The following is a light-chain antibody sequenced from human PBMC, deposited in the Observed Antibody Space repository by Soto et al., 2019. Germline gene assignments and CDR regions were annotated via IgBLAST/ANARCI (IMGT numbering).Light chain of an antibody. CDR3: QQYGNSRLT. J-gene: IGKJ1*01. CDR1: QSVSSSY. V-gene: IGKV3-20*01. Sequence: ESVLTPAPDTLSLYPGERATLSCRASQSVSSSYLAWYQQTPGQAPRLLIYGTSNRATGIPDRFSGSGSGTDFTLTISILEPEDFAVYYCQQYGNSRLTCGQGTKVDIK. CDR2: GTS.